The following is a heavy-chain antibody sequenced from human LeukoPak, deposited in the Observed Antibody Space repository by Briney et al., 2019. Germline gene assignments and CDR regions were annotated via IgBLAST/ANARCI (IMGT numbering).Heavy chain of an antibody. CDR2: IKQDGSEK. Sequence: PGGSLRLSCAASGFTFSSYWMSWVRQAPGKGLEWVANIKQDGSEKYYVDSVKGRFTISRDNAKNSLYLQMNSLRAEDTAVYYCARGKLVGATIFDYWGQGTLVTVSS. J-gene: IGHJ4*02. CDR3: ARGKLVGATIFDY. D-gene: IGHD1-26*01. CDR1: GFTFSSYW. V-gene: IGHV3-7*01.